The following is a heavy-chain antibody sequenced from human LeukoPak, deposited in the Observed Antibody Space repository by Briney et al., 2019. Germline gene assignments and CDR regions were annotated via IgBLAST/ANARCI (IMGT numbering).Heavy chain of an antibody. V-gene: IGHV3-20*04. D-gene: IGHD6-13*01. CDR2: INWNGGSA. J-gene: IGHJ3*02. CDR3: ASGRSSSWFGDAFDI. Sequence: GGSLRLSCAASGFTFDDYGMSWVRQAPGKGLEWVSGINWNGGSAGYADSVKGRFTISRDNAKNSLYLQMNSLRAEDTALYYCASGRSSSWFGDAFDIWGQGTMVTVSS. CDR1: GFTFDDYG.